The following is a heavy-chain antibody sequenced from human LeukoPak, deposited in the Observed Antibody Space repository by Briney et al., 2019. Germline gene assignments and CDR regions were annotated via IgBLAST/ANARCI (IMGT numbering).Heavy chain of an antibody. D-gene: IGHD6-13*01. Sequence: GGSLRLSCAASGFTFRTSGMNWVRQAPGKGLEWVSYISSSGTTISYAQSVKGRFTITRDNAQNSLTLHMNTLRADDTAVYYCARDPLSEYSSSWYLAYWGQGTLVTVSS. CDR2: ISSSGTTI. CDR3: ARDPLSEYSSSWYLAY. V-gene: IGHV3-48*01. CDR1: GFTFRTSG. J-gene: IGHJ4*02.